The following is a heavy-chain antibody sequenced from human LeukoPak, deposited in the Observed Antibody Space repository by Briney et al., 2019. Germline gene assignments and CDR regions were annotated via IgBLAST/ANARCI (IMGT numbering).Heavy chain of an antibody. CDR2: ISWNSGSI. Sequence: GRSLRLSCAASGFTFDDYAMHWVRQAPGKGLEWVSGISWNSGSIGYADSVKGRFTISRDNAKNPLYLQMNSLRAEDTALYYCAKAGGCSGGSCYFDYWGQGTLVTVSS. D-gene: IGHD2-15*01. J-gene: IGHJ4*02. V-gene: IGHV3-9*01. CDR1: GFTFDDYA. CDR3: AKAGGCSGGSCYFDY.